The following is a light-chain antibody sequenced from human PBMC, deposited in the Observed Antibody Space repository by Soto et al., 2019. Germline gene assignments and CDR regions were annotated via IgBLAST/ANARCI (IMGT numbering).Light chain of an antibody. CDR3: QPYQNLPFT. CDR2: WSS. CDR1: QSGLHSSNGNNY. V-gene: IGKV4-1*01. J-gene: IGKJ3*01. Sequence: DIEMTPSPDSLSVSLGERATINCRSSQSGLHSSNGNNYIAWYQQKPGQPPKLLIYWSSTRESGVPDRLLGSRYGTDFTLTFSCLQAEDVAFYDSQPYQNLPFTFGPGTTVPVK.